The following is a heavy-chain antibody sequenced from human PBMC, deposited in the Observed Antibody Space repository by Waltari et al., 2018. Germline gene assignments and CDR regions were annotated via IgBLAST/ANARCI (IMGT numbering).Heavy chain of an antibody. J-gene: IGHJ4*02. CDR3: ATAVAGYYGSGSPHLDY. V-gene: IGHV1-24*01. CDR2: FDPEDGET. CDR1: GYTLTELS. D-gene: IGHD3-10*01. Sequence: QVQLVQSGAEVKKPGASVKVSCKVSGYTLTELSMHWVRQAPGKGLEWMGGFDPEDGETIYAQKFQGRVTMTEDTSTDTAYMDLSSLRSEDTAVYYCATAVAGYYGSGSPHLDYWGQGTLVTVSS.